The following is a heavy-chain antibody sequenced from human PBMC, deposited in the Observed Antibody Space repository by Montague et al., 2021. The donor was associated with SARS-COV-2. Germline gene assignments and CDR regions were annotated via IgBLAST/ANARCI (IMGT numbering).Heavy chain of an antibody. D-gene: IGHD3-10*01. CDR1: GGSLSGYY. V-gene: IGHV4-34*01. CDR3: ASGIYPSGSYYNRYYYGLSI. J-gene: IGHJ6*02. CDR2: INHSANT. Sequence: SETLSLTCAVYGGSLSGYYWSWIRQPPEKGLEWIGEINHSANTKYNPSLKRPVTISIDTSKNQFSLKMTSVTAADTATYYCASGIYPSGSYYNRYYYGLSIWGPGTTVIVSS.